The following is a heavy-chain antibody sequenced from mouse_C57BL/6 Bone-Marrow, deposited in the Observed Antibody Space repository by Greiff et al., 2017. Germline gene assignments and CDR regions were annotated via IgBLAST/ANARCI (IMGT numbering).Heavy chain of an antibody. D-gene: IGHD2-4*01. CDR1: GYTFTDYY. V-gene: IGHV1-76*01. Sequence: VKLQQSGAELVRPGASVKLSCKASGYTFTDYYINWVKQRPGQGLEWIARIYPGSGNTYYNEKFKGKATLTAEQSASTAYMQLSSRTSEDSAVYFCATIYYDYHYAMDYWGQGTSVTVSS. J-gene: IGHJ4*01. CDR3: ATIYYDYHYAMDY. CDR2: IYPGSGNT.